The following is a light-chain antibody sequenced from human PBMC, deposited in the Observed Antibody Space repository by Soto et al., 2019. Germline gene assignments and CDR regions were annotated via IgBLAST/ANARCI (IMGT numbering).Light chain of an antibody. CDR2: GAS. J-gene: IGKJ1*01. CDR1: QSISSNY. CDR3: QQYGTSPRT. V-gene: IGKV3-20*01. Sequence: DIVMTQSPGTLSFSPGERATLSCRASQSISSNYLAWYQQKPGQSPRLLIYGASSRATGIPDRFSGRGSGTDFTLTISRLEPEDFAVYFCQQYGTSPRTFGQGTKVDIK.